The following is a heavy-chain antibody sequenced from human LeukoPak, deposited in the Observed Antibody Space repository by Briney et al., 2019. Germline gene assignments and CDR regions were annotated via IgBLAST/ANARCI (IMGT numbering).Heavy chain of an antibody. CDR3: ARRVTGTWFDP. CDR2: IWYDGSNK. D-gene: IGHD6-19*01. J-gene: IGHJ5*02. Sequence: GGSLRLSCAASGFTFSSYGMHWVRQAPGKGLEWVAVIWYDGSNKYYADSVKGRFTISRDNSKNTLYLQMNSLRAEDTAVYYCARRVTGTWFDPWGQGTLVTVSS. CDR1: GFTFSSYG. V-gene: IGHV3-33*01.